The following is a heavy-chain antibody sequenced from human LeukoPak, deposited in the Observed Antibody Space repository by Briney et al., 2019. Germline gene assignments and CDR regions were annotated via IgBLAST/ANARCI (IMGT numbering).Heavy chain of an antibody. CDR2: IYYSGST. V-gene: IGHV4-59*01. CDR1: GGSISSYY. D-gene: IGHD5-18*01. Sequence: SETLSLTCSVSGGSISSYYWNWIRQPPGKGLEWIGYIYYSGSTSYIPSLKSRVTISVDTSKNQFSLKLSSVTAADTAIYYCARGFNPHSYGPHFDYWGLGTLVTVSS. J-gene: IGHJ4*02. CDR3: ARGFNPHSYGPHFDY.